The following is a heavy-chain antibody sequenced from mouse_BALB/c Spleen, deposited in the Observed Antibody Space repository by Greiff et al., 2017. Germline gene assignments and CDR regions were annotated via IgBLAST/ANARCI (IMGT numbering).Heavy chain of an antibody. Sequence: EVQVVESGGGLVQPGGSLKLSCAASGFDFSRYWMSWVRQAPGKGLEWIGEINPDSSTINYTPSLKDKFIISRDNAKNTLYLQMSKVRSEDTALYYCARPGYGNYGYFDVWGAGTTVTVSS. J-gene: IGHJ1*01. CDR1: GFDFSRYW. CDR2: INPDSSTI. V-gene: IGHV4-1*02. D-gene: IGHD2-10*02. CDR3: ARPGYGNYGYFDV.